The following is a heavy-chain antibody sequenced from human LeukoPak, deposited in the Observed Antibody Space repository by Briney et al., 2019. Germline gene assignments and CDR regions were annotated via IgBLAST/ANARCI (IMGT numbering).Heavy chain of an antibody. CDR1: GGSISSSSYY. Sequence: SETLSLTCTVSGGSISSSSYYWGWIRQPPGTGLEWLGSIYYSGSTYYNPSLKSRVTISVDTSKNQFSLKLSSVTAADTAVYYCAREHCSGGSCYSIYYYYYMDVWGKGTTVTVS. V-gene: IGHV4-39*07. CDR2: IYYSGST. J-gene: IGHJ6*03. D-gene: IGHD2-15*01. CDR3: AREHCSGGSCYSIYYYYYMDV.